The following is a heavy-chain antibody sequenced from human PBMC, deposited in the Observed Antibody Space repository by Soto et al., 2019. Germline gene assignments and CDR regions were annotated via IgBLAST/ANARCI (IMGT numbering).Heavy chain of an antibody. Sequence: GESLKISCKGSGYSFTSYWISWVRQVPGKGLEWMGRIDPSDSYTNYSPSFQGHVTISADKSISTAYLQWSSLKASDTAMYYCARTRIVVVPAAYYGMDVWGQGTTVTVSS. V-gene: IGHV5-10-1*01. D-gene: IGHD2-2*01. CDR2: IDPSDSYT. CDR1: GYSFTSYW. CDR3: ARTRIVVVPAAYYGMDV. J-gene: IGHJ6*02.